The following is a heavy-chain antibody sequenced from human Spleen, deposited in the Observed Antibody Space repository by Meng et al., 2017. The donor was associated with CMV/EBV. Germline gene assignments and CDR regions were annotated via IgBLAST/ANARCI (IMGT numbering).Heavy chain of an antibody. CDR1: GYTFTSYG. CDR2: ISAYNGNT. J-gene: IGHJ4*02. D-gene: IGHD4-23*01. V-gene: IGHV1-18*01. CDR3: ARDFYGCNSVRSYSDY. Sequence: ASVKVSCKASGYTFTSYGISWVRQAPGQGLEWMGWISAYNGNTNYAQKLQGRVTMTTDTSTSTAYMELRSLRSDDTAVYYCARDFYGCNSVRSYSDYWGQGTLVTVSS.